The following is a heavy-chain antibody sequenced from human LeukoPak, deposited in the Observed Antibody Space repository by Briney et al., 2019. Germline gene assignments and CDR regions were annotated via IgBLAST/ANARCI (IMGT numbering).Heavy chain of an antibody. CDR3: ARASVIYCSSTSCSRRGWFDP. V-gene: IGHV4-34*01. D-gene: IGHD2-2*01. Sequence: SETLSLTCAVYGGSFSGYYWSWIRQPPGKGLEWIGEINHSGSTNYNPSLKSRVTISVDTSKNQFSLKLSSVTAADTAVYYCARASVIYCSSTSCSRRGWFDPWGQGTLVTVSS. CDR2: INHSGST. CDR1: GGSFSGYY. J-gene: IGHJ5*02.